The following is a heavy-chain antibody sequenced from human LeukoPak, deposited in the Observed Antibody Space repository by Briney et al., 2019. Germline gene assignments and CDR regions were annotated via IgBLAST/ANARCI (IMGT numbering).Heavy chain of an antibody. CDR2: IIPIFGTA. D-gene: IGHD2-2*01. J-gene: IGHJ5*02. CDR1: GGTFSSYA. Sequence: GSSVKVSCKASGGTFSSYAISWVRQAPGQGLEWMGGIIPIFGTANYAQKFQARVTITTDESTSTAYMELSSLRSEDTAVYYCARDTLGYCSSTSCYDSLNWFDPWGQGTLVTVSS. V-gene: IGHV1-69*05. CDR3: ARDTLGYCSSTSCYDSLNWFDP.